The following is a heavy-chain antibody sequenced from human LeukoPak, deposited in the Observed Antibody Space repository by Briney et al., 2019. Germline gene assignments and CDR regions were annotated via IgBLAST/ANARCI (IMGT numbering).Heavy chain of an antibody. J-gene: IGHJ4*02. D-gene: IGHD3-10*01. CDR2: IYYSGAT. CDR1: GGSISSYY. Sequence: SETLSLTCTVSGGSISSYYWSWIRQPPGKGLEWIGHIYYSGATKYNPSLKSRITISVDTSKNQFSLMLSSVTAADTAVCYCARFGITLVRGGKYYFDYWGQGTLVTVSS. V-gene: IGHV4-59*08. CDR3: ARFGITLVRGGKYYFDY.